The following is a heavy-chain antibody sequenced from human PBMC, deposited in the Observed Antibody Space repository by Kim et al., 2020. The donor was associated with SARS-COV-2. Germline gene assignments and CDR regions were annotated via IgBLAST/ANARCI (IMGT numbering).Heavy chain of an antibody. J-gene: IGHJ4*02. D-gene: IGHD6-6*01. CDR1: GYTFTSYG. V-gene: IGHV1-18*01. Sequence: ASVKVSCKASGYTFTSYGISWVRQAPGQGLEWMGWISAYNGNTNYAQKLQGRVTMTTDTSTSTAYMELRSLRSDDTAVYYCARDRNSSIAARFASPPGGYWGQGTLVTVSS. CDR3: ARDRNSSIAARFASPPGGY. CDR2: ISAYNGNT.